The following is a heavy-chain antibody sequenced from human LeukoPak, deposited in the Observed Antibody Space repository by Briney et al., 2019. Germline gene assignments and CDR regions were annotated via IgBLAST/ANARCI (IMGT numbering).Heavy chain of an antibody. CDR3: ARQQQLLDY. J-gene: IGHJ4*02. D-gene: IGHD6-13*01. Sequence: ASGKVSCKASGYTFTGYYMHWVRQAPGQGLEWMGWFNPDSGGTHYAQKFQGRVTMTRDTSISTAYMELNRLRSDDTAVYYCARQQQLLDYWGQGTLVTVSS. V-gene: IGHV1-2*02. CDR1: GYTFTGYY. CDR2: FNPDSGGT.